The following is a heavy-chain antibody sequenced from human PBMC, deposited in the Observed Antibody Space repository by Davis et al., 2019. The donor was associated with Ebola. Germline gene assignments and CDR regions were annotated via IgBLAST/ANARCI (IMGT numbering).Heavy chain of an antibody. Sequence: AASVKVSCKASGGTFRTFAISWVRQAVGQGLEWMGGIIPMFGPPDYAKKFHGRVTITAEEFTNTVYMELSGLSSEDTAVYYCATTLEFTSGELYRRYGMYVWGQGTTVSVSS. CDR2: IIPMFGPP. CDR3: ATTLEFTSGELYRRYGMYV. CDR1: GGTFRTFA. D-gene: IGHD3-10*01. V-gene: IGHV1-69*13. J-gene: IGHJ6*02.